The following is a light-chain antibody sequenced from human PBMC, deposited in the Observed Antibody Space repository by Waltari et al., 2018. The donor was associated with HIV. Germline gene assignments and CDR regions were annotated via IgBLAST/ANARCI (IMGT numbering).Light chain of an antibody. CDR3: QSYDSSLSGYV. CDR1: SSNIGAGYA. J-gene: IGLJ1*01. V-gene: IGLV1-40*01. Sequence: QSVLTQPPSVSGAPGQRVNISCTGRSSNIGAGYAVHWYQQLPGNAPQLLIYDNTNRPSGVPDRISGSKSGTSASLAITGLQAEDEADYYCQSYDSSLSGYVFGTGTKVTVL. CDR2: DNT.